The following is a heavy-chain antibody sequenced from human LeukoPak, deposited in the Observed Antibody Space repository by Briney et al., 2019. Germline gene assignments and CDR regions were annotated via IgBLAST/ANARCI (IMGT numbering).Heavy chain of an antibody. V-gene: IGHV3-48*03. D-gene: IGHD2-2*01. CDR2: ISSSGSTI. Sequence: GGSLSLSCAASGFTFSSYEMNWVRQAPGKGLEWVSYISSSGSTIYYADSVKGRFTISRDNAKNSLYLQMNSLRAADTAVYYCARNDIVVVPAALLTYYSYSLEVCGQGGTVTVSS. J-gene: IGHJ6*01. CDR1: GFTFSSYE. CDR3: ARNDIVVVPAALLTYYSYSLEV.